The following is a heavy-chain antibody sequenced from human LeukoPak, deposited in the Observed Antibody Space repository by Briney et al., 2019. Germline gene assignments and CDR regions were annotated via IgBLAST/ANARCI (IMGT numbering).Heavy chain of an antibody. D-gene: IGHD3-22*01. Sequence: SQTLSLTCTVSGASFSSRDQYWNWIRQSPGKGLEWFGSIHPSGRLYNNPSLESRVTISIDTSKNQFSRNLNSVTAADTAVYFCSRGLDSRKLGYWGQGTLVSVSS. J-gene: IGHJ4*02. CDR2: IHPSGRL. V-gene: IGHV4-31*03. CDR3: SRGLDSRKLGY. CDR1: GASFSSRDQY.